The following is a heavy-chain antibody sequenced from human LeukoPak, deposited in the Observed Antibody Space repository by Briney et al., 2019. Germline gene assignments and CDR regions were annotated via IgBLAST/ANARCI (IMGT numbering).Heavy chain of an antibody. CDR3: ARDLLYADANWFDP. CDR1: GFIFDDYA. V-gene: IGHV3-9*01. D-gene: IGHD2-8*01. CDR2: ISWNSDTI. J-gene: IGHJ5*02. Sequence: GGSLRLSCAASGFIFDDYAMHWVRQAPGKGLEWVSGISWNSDTIGYADSVKGRFTISRDNAKNSLYLQMNSLRAEDTAVYYCARDLLYADANWFDPWGQGTLVTVSS.